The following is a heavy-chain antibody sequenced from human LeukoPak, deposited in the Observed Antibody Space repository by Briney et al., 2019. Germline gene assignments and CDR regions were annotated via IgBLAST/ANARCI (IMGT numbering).Heavy chain of an antibody. CDR1: GYSFTSYW. CDR3: ARLLGYCSSTSCSAGLNWFDP. Sequence: GESLKTSCKGSGYSFTSYWIGWVRQMPGKGLEWMGIIYPGDSDTRYSPSFQGQVTISADKSISTAYLQWSSLKASDTAMYYCARLLGYCSSTSCSAGLNWFDPWGQGTLVTVSS. J-gene: IGHJ5*02. CDR2: IYPGDSDT. D-gene: IGHD2-2*01. V-gene: IGHV5-51*01.